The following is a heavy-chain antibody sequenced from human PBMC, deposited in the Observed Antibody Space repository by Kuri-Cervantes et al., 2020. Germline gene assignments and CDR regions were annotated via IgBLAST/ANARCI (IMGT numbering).Heavy chain of an antibody. J-gene: IGHJ4*02. V-gene: IGHV1-69*06. Sequence: SVKVSCKASGGTFSSYAISWVRQAPGQGLEWMGGIIPIFGTANYAQKFQGRVTITADKSTSTAYMELSSLRSEDTAEYYCARSPQVYDYVWGSYRYPFDYWGQGTLVTVSS. CDR1: GGTFSSYA. D-gene: IGHD3-16*02. CDR3: ARSPQVYDYVWGSYRYPFDY. CDR2: IIPIFGTA.